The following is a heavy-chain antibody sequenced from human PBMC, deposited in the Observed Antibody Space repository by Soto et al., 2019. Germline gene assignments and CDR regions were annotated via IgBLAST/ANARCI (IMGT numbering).Heavy chain of an antibody. CDR1: GFTFSSYW. V-gene: IGHV3-7*01. CDR3: VRNLGNAY. Sequence: GGSLRLSCAASGFTFSSYWMTWVRQAPGKGLEWVANIKRDGSEKSYVDSVKGRFTISRDNAKNSLYLQMNSLRAEDTAVYYCVRNLGNAYWGQGTLVTVSS. CDR2: IKRDGSEK. J-gene: IGHJ4*02. D-gene: IGHD4-4*01.